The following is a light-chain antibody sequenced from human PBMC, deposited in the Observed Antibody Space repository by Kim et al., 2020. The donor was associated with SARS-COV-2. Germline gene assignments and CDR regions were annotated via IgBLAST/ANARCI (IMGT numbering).Light chain of an antibody. CDR1: SSNIGAGYD. J-gene: IGLJ3*02. CDR2: GNS. CDR3: QSYDSSLSGWV. Sequence: QRVTIPSTGSSSNIGAGYDVHWYQQLPGTAPKLLIYGNSNRPSGVPDRFSGSKSGTSASLAITGLQAEDEADYYCQSYDSSLSGWVFGGGTQLTVL. V-gene: IGLV1-40*01.